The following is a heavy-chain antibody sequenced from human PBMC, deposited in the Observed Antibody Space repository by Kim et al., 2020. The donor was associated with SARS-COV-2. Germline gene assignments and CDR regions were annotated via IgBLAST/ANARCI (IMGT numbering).Heavy chain of an antibody. CDR2: IKSKTDGGTT. J-gene: IGHJ6*02. Sequence: GSLRLSCAASGFTFSNAWMSWVRQAPGKGLEWVGRIKSKTDGGTTDYAAPVKGRFTISRDDSKNTLYLQMNSLKTEDTAVYYCTTVPLISTLLWFGELQVHYGMDVWGQGTTVTVSS. V-gene: IGHV3-15*01. CDR3: TTVPLISTLLWFGELQVHYGMDV. D-gene: IGHD3-10*01. CDR1: GFTFSNAW.